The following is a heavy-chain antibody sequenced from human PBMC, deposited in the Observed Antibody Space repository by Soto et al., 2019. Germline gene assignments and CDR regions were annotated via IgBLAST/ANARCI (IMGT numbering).Heavy chain of an antibody. CDR1: GYTLTELS. J-gene: IGHJ3*02. CDR2: FDPEDGET. CDR3: ASPVLNEYSSSLHAFDI. Sequence: GASVKVSCKVSGYTLTELSMHWVRQAPGKGLEWMGGFDPEDGETIYAQKFQGRVTMTEDTSTDTAYMELSSLRSEGTAVYYCASPVLNEYSSSLHAFDIWGQGTMVTVSS. D-gene: IGHD6-6*01. V-gene: IGHV1-24*01.